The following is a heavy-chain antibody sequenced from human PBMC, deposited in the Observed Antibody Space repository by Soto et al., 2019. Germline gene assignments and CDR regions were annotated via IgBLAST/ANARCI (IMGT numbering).Heavy chain of an antibody. D-gene: IGHD3-10*01. CDR1: GGSIRSYGYY. Sequence: QVQLQESGPGLVKPSQTLSLTCTVSGGSIRSYGYYWSWIRQHPGKGLEWIGYIYYSGSTYYNPSPQSRVAISVDTSKNQFSLNLSSVTAADTAVYYCARVGEIIGDYWGQGTLVTVSS. V-gene: IGHV4-31*03. J-gene: IGHJ4*02. CDR3: ARVGEIIGDY. CDR2: IYYSGST.